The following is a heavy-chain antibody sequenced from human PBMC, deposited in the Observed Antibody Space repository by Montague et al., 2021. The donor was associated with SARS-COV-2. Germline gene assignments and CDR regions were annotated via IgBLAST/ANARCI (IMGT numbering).Heavy chain of an antibody. CDR1: GASISSRSYY. CDR3: ATLPSSITIFGVFQGYYFDD. CDR2: KYYSGST. Sequence: SETLSLTCTVSGASISSRSYYWGWIRQRPGKGLEWIRFKYYSGSTYSNLTLKSRVSISVDTNKNQFTLKVSSVTAADTAVYSCATLPSSITIFGVFQGYYFDDWGQGTLVTVSS. J-gene: IGHJ4*02. D-gene: IGHD3-3*01. V-gene: IGHV4-39*01.